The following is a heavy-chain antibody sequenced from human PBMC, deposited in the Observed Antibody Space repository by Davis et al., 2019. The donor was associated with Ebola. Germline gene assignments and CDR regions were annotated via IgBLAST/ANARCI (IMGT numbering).Heavy chain of an antibody. J-gene: IGHJ4*02. Sequence: GESLKISCAASGFTFSSYAMHWVRQAPGKGLEWVAVISYDGSNKYYADSVKGRFTISRDNSKNTLYLQMNSLRAEDTAVYYCVDPDDFWGQGTLVTVSS. D-gene: IGHD2-2*03. CDR2: ISYDGSNK. V-gene: IGHV3-30-3*01. CDR1: GFTFSSYA. CDR3: VDPDDF.